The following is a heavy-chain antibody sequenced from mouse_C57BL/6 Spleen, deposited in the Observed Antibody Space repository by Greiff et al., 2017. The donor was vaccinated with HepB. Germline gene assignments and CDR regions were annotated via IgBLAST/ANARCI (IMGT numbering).Heavy chain of an antibody. D-gene: IGHD5-1*01. Sequence: EVQRVESGPGLVKPSQSLSLTCSVTGYSITSGYYWNWIRQFPGNKLEWMGYISYDGSNNYNPSLKNRISITRDTSKNQFFLKLNSVTTEDTATYYCARLSNYLDYWGQGTTLTVSS. CDR2: ISYDGSN. J-gene: IGHJ2*01. V-gene: IGHV3-6*01. CDR1: GYSITSGYY. CDR3: ARLSNYLDY.